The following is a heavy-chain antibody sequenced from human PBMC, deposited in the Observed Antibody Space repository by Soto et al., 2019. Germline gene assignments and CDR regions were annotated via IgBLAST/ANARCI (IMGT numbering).Heavy chain of an antibody. V-gene: IGHV4-31*03. J-gene: IGHJ4*02. Sequence: NPSLTCSVSGGSINSAAYYCSWVRQRPGRGLEWIGYIFHTGSRYYTASLKTRLTISVDTSKNQFSLKLDSVTAADTAVYYCARVSDYYHTSGYPEGFYFDNWGQVTRLT. D-gene: IGHD3-22*01. CDR3: ARVSDYYHTSGYPEGFYFDN. CDR1: GGSINSAAYY. CDR2: IFHTGSR.